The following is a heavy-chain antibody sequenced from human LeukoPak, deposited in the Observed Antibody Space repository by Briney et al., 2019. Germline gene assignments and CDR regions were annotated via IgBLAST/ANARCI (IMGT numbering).Heavy chain of an antibody. Sequence: GSSVKVSFKASGYTFIKYLRNWLRQAPGQGLEWMGIINPSDGVIDYAQKFQDRVTMTRDTSTSTVYMELSRLRSKDTAVYYCARRGSGSYVLDYWGQGTLVTVSS. V-gene: IGHV1-46*01. D-gene: IGHD3-10*01. J-gene: IGHJ4*02. CDR1: GYTFIKYL. CDR2: INPSDGVI. CDR3: ARRGSGSYVLDY.